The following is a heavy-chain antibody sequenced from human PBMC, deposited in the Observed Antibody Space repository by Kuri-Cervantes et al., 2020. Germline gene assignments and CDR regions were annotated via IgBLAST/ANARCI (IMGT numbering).Heavy chain of an antibody. J-gene: IGHJ3*02. D-gene: IGHD3-16*01. CDR3: AKVRRGGLDGFDI. Sequence: ASVKVSCKASGYSFSSNDINWVRQATGQGLEWMGWMNPKSGNRVYAQKFQGRVTMTRNTSINTAYMELSSLRSEDTALYYCAKVRRGGLDGFDIWGQGTMVTDSS. CDR1: GYSFSSND. CDR2: MNPKSGNR. V-gene: IGHV1-8*02.